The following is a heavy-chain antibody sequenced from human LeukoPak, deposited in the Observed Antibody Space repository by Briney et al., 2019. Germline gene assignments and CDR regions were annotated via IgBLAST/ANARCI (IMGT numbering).Heavy chain of an antibody. J-gene: IGHJ4*02. Sequence: GGSLRLSCAASGFTFSSYAMSWVRQAPGKGLEWVSAISGSGGSTYYADSVKGRFTISRDNPKNTLYLQMNSLRAEDTAVYYCGRVGAYYGSGSYSDYWGQGTLVTVSS. V-gene: IGHV3-23*01. CDR3: GRVGAYYGSGSYSDY. D-gene: IGHD3-10*01. CDR2: ISGSGGST. CDR1: GFTFSSYA.